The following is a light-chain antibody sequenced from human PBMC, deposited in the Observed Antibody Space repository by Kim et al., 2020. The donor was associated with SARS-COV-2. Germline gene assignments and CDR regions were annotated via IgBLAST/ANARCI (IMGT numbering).Light chain of an antibody. CDR3: QQYGSSPLT. CDR2: GAS. V-gene: IGKV3-20*01. CDR1: QSVSSSY. J-gene: IGKJ4*01. Sequence: SPGARATLYCRASQSVSSSYLAWYQQKPGQAPRLLIYGASSRATGIPDRFSGSGSGTDFTLTISRLEPEDFAVYYCQQYGSSPLTFGGGTKVDIK.